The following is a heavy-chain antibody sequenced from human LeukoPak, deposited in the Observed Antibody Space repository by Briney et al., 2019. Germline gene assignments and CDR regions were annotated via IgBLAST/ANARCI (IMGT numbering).Heavy chain of an antibody. J-gene: IGHJ4*02. Sequence: PSETLSLTCAVYGGSFSGYYWSWIRQPPGKGVEWIGEINHSGSTNYKPSLKSRVTISVDTSKNQFSLKLSSVTAADTAVYYCARGTITTVTYYFDYWGQGTLVTVSS. CDR1: GGSFSGYY. CDR2: INHSGST. V-gene: IGHV4-34*01. D-gene: IGHD4-17*01. CDR3: ARGTITTVTYYFDY.